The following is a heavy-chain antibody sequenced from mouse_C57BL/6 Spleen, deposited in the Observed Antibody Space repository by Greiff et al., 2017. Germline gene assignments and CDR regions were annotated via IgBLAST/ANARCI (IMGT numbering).Heavy chain of an antibody. V-gene: IGHV1-59*01. CDR2: IDPSDSYT. CDR1: GYTFTSYW. CDR3: ARRIDGNYERFAY. Sequence: QVQLQQPGAELVRPGTSVKLSCKASGYTFTSYWMHWVKQRPGQGLEWIGVIDPSDSYTNYNQKFKGKATLTVDTSSSTAYMQLSSLTSEDSAVYYCARRIDGNYERFAYWGQGTLVTVSA. D-gene: IGHD2-1*01. J-gene: IGHJ3*01.